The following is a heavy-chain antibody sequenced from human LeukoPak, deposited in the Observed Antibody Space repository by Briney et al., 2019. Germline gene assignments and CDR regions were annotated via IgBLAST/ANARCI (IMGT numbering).Heavy chain of an antibody. CDR3: AKRSGSRGTWYFDL. CDR2: ISWNSGSI. Sequence: GGSLRLSCAASGFTFDDYAMHWVRQAPGKGLEWVSGISWNSGSIGYADSVKGRFTISRDNAKNSLYLQMNSLRAEDTALYYCAKRSGSRGTWYFDLWGRGTLVTVSS. CDR1: GFTFDDYA. V-gene: IGHV3-9*01. J-gene: IGHJ2*01. D-gene: IGHD3-3*01.